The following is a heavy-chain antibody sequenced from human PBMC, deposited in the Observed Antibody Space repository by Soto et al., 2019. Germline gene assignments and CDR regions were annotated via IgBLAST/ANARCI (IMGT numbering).Heavy chain of an antibody. CDR1: GGTFSSYA. CDR3: ARVGETVVEQLADDAFDI. CDR2: IIPIFGTA. Sequence: ASVKVSCKASGGTFSSYAISWVRQAPGQGLEWMGGIIPIFGTANYAQKFQGRVTITADESTSTAYMELSSLRSEDTAVYYCARVGETVVEQLADDAFDIWGQGTMVTVSS. J-gene: IGHJ3*02. V-gene: IGHV1-69*13. D-gene: IGHD6-6*01.